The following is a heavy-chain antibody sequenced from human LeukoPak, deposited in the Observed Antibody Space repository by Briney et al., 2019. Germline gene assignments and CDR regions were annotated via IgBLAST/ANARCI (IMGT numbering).Heavy chain of an antibody. V-gene: IGHV3-74*01. CDR3: AREWIQYYYYGMDV. CDR1: GXTFSSYW. Sequence: GGSLRLSCAASGXTFSSYWMHWVRQAPGKGLVWVSRINSDGSSTIYADSVKGRFTISRDNAKNTLYLQMNSLRAEDTAVYYCAREWIQYYYYGMDVWGQGTTVTVSS. J-gene: IGHJ6*02. D-gene: IGHD2-2*03. CDR2: INSDGSST.